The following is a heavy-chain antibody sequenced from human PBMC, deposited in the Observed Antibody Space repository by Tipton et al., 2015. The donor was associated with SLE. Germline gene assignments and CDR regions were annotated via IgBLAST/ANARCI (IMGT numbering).Heavy chain of an antibody. CDR3: ARRGRVAAPFYGMDV. Sequence: TLSLTCTVSGGSLSSYYWSWIRQPAGKGLEWIGRIYTSGSTNYNPSLKSRVTMSVDTSKNQFSLKLSSVTAADTAVYYCARRGRVAAPFYGMDVWGQGTTVTVSS. CDR1: GGSLSSYY. D-gene: IGHD1-26*01. V-gene: IGHV4-4*07. J-gene: IGHJ6*02. CDR2: IYTSGST.